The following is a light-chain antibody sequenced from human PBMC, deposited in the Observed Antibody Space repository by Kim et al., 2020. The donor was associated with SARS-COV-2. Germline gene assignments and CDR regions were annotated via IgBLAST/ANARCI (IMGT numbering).Light chain of an antibody. CDR3: QQSNNWPYT. J-gene: IGKJ2*01. Sequence: YVSTGDSITLSCRASQIVTTNLAWHQQTPGQAPRVLIYDASTRATGIPARFSGSGSGTEFTLTISSLQSEDFAVYYCQQSNNWPYTFGQGTKLEI. V-gene: IGKV3-15*01. CDR1: QIVTTN. CDR2: DAS.